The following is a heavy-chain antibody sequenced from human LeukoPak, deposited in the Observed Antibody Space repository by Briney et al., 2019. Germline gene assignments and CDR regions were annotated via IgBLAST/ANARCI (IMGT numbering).Heavy chain of an antibody. D-gene: IGHD3-10*01. CDR3: AGDTYGSDY. CDR2: IYYSGST. Sequence: PSETLSLTCTVSGDSINNYYWNWIRQPPGKGLEWIGYIYYSGSTNYNPSLKSRVTISIDTSKNQFSLKLRSVTAADTAMYYCAGDTYGSDYWGQGTRVTVSP. J-gene: IGHJ4*02. CDR1: GDSINNYY. V-gene: IGHV4-59*01.